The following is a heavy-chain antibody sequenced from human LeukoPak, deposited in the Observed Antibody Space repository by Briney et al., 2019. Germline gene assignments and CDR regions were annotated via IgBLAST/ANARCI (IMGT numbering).Heavy chain of an antibody. CDR2: ISGSGGST. Sequence: GGSLRLSCAASGFTFSSYAMSWVRQAPGKGLEWVSVISGSGGSTYYADSVKGRFIITRDNSKNTLYLQMNSLRAEDTAVYYCAKHPYSSGWYNFDYWGQGTLVTVSS. D-gene: IGHD6-19*01. J-gene: IGHJ4*02. V-gene: IGHV3-23*01. CDR1: GFTFSSYA. CDR3: AKHPYSSGWYNFDY.